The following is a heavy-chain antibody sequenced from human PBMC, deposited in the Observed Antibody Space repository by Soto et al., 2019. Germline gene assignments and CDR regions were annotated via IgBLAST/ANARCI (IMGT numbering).Heavy chain of an antibody. V-gene: IGHV3-23*01. Sequence: EVQLLESGGGLVQPGGSLRLSCVASGMTFNNHGMGWVRQAPGKGLEWVSSISESGATTYYGDPVKGRFTITRDNSNNTLYLQMNSLRVEDTAVYFCARVPRGYTYAPTDYWGQGPLVTVSS. D-gene: IGHD5-18*01. J-gene: IGHJ4*02. CDR2: ISESGATT. CDR1: GMTFNNHG. CDR3: ARVPRGYTYAPTDY.